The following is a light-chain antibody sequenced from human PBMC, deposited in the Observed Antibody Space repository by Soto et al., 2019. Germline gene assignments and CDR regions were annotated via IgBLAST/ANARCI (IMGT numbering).Light chain of an antibody. CDR2: GAS. V-gene: IGKV3-15*01. Sequence: IVMTQSPATLSVSPGERVTVSCRASQNVNSNLAWYQQKPGQAPRPLIFGASTRATGIPARFSGSGSGTEFTLTISSLQAEDFDIYYCQQYNNFWTFGRGTKVEIK. CDR1: QNVNSN. CDR3: QQYNNFWT. J-gene: IGKJ1*01.